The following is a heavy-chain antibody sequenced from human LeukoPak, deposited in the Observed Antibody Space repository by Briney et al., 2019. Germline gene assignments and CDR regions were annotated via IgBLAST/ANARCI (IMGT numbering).Heavy chain of an antibody. CDR2: ISGSGGST. V-gene: IGHV3-23*01. CDR3: AKIASGWYQEYFQH. J-gene: IGHJ1*01. Sequence: GGSLRLSCAASGFTFDDYAMHWVRQAPGKGLEWVSAISGSGGSTYYADSVKGRFTISRDNSKNTLYLQMNSLRAEDTAVYYCAKIASGWYQEYFQHWGQGTLVTVSS. D-gene: IGHD6-19*01. CDR1: GFTFDDYA.